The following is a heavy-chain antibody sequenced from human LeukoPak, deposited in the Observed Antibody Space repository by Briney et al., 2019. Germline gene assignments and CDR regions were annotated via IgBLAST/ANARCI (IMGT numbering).Heavy chain of an antibody. CDR3: ARDSLGSRGWYGGWFDP. V-gene: IGHV4-59*01. CDR1: GGSIGTYY. CDR2: IYYDGNT. Sequence: SETLSLTCTVSGGSIGTYYWSWSWIRQPPGKGLEWIGYIYYDGNTDYNPSLKSRVTMSVDTSKKQLSLNLSSVTAADTATYYRARDSLGSRGWYGGWFDPWGQGTQVAVRS. J-gene: IGHJ5*02. D-gene: IGHD6-19*01.